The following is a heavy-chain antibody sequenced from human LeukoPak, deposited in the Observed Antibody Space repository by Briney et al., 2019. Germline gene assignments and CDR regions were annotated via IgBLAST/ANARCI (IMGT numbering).Heavy chain of an antibody. CDR1: GYTFTSYG. V-gene: IGHV1-18*01. Sequence: GASVKVSCKASGYTFTSYGISWVRQAPGQGLEWMGWISAYIGSTKYAQKIQGRVTMTTDTSTSTAYMELRSLRSDDTAVYYCARDGGSYSIAFDIWGQGTMVTVSS. D-gene: IGHD1-26*01. CDR2: ISAYIGST. J-gene: IGHJ3*02. CDR3: ARDGGSYSIAFDI.